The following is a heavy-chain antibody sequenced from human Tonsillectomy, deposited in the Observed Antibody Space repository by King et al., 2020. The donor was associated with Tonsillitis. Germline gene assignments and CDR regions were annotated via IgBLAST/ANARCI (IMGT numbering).Heavy chain of an antibody. J-gene: IGHJ2*01. CDR1: GGTFSSHS. V-gene: IGHV1-69*05. Sequence: QLVQSGAEVKKPGSSVKVSCKASGGTFSSHSISWVRQAPGQGLEWMGAIIPIFGSAYYAQRFQGRVTINADESTDESTSTVYMELSSLRFEDTAVYYCARSASLSSSWHFVLWGRGTLVTVSS. D-gene: IGHD6-13*01. CDR2: IIPIFGSA. CDR3: ARSASLSSSWHFVL.